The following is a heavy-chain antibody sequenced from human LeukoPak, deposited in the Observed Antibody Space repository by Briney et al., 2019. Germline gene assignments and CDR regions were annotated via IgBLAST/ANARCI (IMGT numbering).Heavy chain of an antibody. CDR3: ARDRDYGSGSYYDY. CDR2: IYHSGST. CDR1: GGSFSGYY. J-gene: IGHJ4*02. Sequence: SETLSLTCAVYGGSFSGYYWSWIRQPPGKGLEWIGSIYHSGSTYYNPSLKSRVTISVDTSKNQFSLKLSSVTAADTAVYYCARDRDYGSGSYYDYWGQGTLVTVSS. V-gene: IGHV4-34*01. D-gene: IGHD3-10*01.